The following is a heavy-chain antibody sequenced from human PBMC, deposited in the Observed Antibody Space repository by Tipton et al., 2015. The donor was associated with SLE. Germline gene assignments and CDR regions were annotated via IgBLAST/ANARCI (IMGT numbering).Heavy chain of an antibody. V-gene: IGHV4-39*01. CDR3: ASEWGPYSGSPPSGDY. Sequence: TLSLTCTVSGGSISSSSYYWGWTRQPPGMGLEWIGGIYYSGSTYYNPSLKSRVTISVDTSKNQFSLKLSSVTAADTAVYYCASEWGPYSGSPPSGDYWGQGTLVTVSS. CDR2: IYYSGST. CDR1: GGSISSSSYY. J-gene: IGHJ4*02. D-gene: IGHD1-26*01.